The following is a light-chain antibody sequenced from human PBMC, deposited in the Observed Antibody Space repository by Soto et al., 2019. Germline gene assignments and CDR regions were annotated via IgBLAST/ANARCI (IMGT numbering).Light chain of an antibody. Sequence: QSALTQPASVSGSTGQSITISCTGTSSDVGGYKYVSWYQQHPGKAPKLMIYDVSNRPSGVSNRFSGYKSGNTASLTISGIQAEDEADYYCSSYTSSVNYIFGTGTKLTVL. CDR1: SSDVGGYKY. V-gene: IGLV2-14*03. CDR3: SSYTSSVNYI. J-gene: IGLJ1*01. CDR2: DVS.